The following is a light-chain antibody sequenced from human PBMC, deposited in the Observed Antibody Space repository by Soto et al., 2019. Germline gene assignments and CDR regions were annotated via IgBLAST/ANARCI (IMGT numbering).Light chain of an antibody. J-gene: IGKJ2*02. Sequence: DIQMTQSPSSLSASVGDRVTITCRASQSISSYLNWYQQKTRKAPELLIYAASSFQSGVPSRFSSGGSGTDFTITISSLQPEYFANYCCQQSYGIPCTFGQGTSVEIK. CDR1: QSISSY. CDR2: AAS. V-gene: IGKV1-39*01. CDR3: QQSYGIPCT.